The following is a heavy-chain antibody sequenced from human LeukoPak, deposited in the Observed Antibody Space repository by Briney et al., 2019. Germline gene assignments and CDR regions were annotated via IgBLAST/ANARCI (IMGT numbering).Heavy chain of an antibody. CDR3: ANDLPSSGWSHFES. Sequence: GGSLRLSCAASGFSFDVYAMHWVRQIPGKGLEWVSGITWNSGHIGYAESVKGRFTITRDNAKSSLYLHMDSLRPEDTAFYYCANDLPSSGWSHFESGGQGTLVTVSS. V-gene: IGHV3-9*01. CDR2: ITWNSGHI. J-gene: IGHJ4*02. D-gene: IGHD6-19*01. CDR1: GFSFDVYA.